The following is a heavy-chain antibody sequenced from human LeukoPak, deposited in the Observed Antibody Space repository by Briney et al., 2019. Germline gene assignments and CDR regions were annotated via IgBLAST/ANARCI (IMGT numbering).Heavy chain of an antibody. D-gene: IGHD3-22*01. V-gene: IGHV1-18*01. CDR3: ARDSHYDSSGPLPGY. CDR2: ISAYNGNT. J-gene: IGHJ4*02. CDR1: GYTFTSYG. Sequence: ASVKVSCKTSGYTFTSYGISWVRQAPQHGLEWMGWISAYNGNTNYAQKLQGRVTMTTDTSTSTAYMELRSLRSDVTAVYYCARDSHYDSSGPLPGYWGQGTLVTVSS.